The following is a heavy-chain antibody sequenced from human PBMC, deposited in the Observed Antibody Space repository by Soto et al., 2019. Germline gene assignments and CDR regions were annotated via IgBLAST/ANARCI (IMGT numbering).Heavy chain of an antibody. Sequence: PSETLSLTCAVYGGSFSGYYWSWIRQPPGKGLEWIGEINHSGSTNYNPSLKSRVTISVDTSKNQFSLKLSSVTAADTAVYYCARGYNRLDYFDFWGQGTLVTVSS. CDR1: GGSFSGYY. CDR3: ARGYNRLDYFDF. CDR2: INHSGST. D-gene: IGHD1-1*01. J-gene: IGHJ4*02. V-gene: IGHV4-34*01.